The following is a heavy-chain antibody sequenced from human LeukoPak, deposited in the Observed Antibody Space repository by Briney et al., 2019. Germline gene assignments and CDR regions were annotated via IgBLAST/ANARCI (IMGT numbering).Heavy chain of an antibody. CDR1: GFTFSRFA. CDR3: ARDMEDY. J-gene: IGHJ4*02. Sequence: GGSLRVFCAASGFTFSRFAMHWVRQAPGKGLEWLAIIAYDGSDKYYADSVKGGFTISRENFKNTLYLQMNSLRAEDTAVYYCARDMEDYWGQGTLVTVSS. V-gene: IGHV3-30-3*01. CDR2: IAYDGSDK. D-gene: IGHD1-1*01.